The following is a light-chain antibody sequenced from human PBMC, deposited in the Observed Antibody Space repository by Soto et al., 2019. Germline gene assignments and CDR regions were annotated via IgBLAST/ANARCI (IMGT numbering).Light chain of an antibody. J-gene: IGLJ1*01. Sequence: QSALTQPASVSGSPGQSITISCTGTSSDVGSYDLVSWYQQHPGKAPRVVMYEVNKRPSGVFNRFSGSKSGNTASLTVSGLQAEDEADYYCSSYTGGNPSYVFGTGTKLTVL. V-gene: IGLV2-14*02. CDR1: SSDVGSYDL. CDR3: SSYTGGNPSYV. CDR2: EVN.